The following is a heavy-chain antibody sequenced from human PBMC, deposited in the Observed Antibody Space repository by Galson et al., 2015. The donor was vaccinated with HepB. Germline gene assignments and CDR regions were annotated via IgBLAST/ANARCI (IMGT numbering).Heavy chain of an antibody. J-gene: IGHJ5*02. D-gene: IGHD6-19*01. Sequence: PSFRGQVTISADKSISTAYLQWSSLKASDTAIYYCARDQVLSRGWFGWFDPWGQGTLVTVSS. CDR3: ARDQVLSRGWFGWFDP. V-gene: IGHV5-51*01.